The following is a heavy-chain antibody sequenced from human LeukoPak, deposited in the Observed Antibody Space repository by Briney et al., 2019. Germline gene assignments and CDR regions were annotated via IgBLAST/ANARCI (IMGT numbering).Heavy chain of an antibody. CDR1: GFTFSSYG. CDR3: AKAPVTTCSGAYCYPYDY. Sequence: GGSLRLSCAASGFTFSSYGMHWVRQAPGKGLEWVAFIRYDGSNKYYADSVKGRFTISRDNSKNTLYLQMNSLRAEDAAVYYCAKAPVTTCSGAYCYPYDYWGQGTLVTVSS. V-gene: IGHV3-30*02. D-gene: IGHD2-15*01. J-gene: IGHJ4*02. CDR2: IRYDGSNK.